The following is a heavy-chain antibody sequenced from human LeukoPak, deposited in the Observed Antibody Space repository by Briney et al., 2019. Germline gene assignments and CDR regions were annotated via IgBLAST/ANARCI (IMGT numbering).Heavy chain of an antibody. CDR1: GFNFGTYA. V-gene: IGHV3-30*04. D-gene: IGHD3-3*01. CDR2: ISYDGNKK. Sequence: GGSLRLSCAASGFNFGTYAIHWVRQAPGEGLEWVAVISYDGNKKYYEDSVTGRFTISRDNSKNMMYIQMNSLRAEDTAMYYCARGFWSGYNDYWGQGTPVTVSS. CDR3: ARGFWSGYNDY. J-gene: IGHJ4*02.